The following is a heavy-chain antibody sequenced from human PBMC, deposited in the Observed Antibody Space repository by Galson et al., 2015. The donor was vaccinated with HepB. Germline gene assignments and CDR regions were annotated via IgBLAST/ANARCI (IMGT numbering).Heavy chain of an antibody. CDR3: ARGLRSGTDYYDSSGYLISSYVFDY. CDR1: GGSFSGYY. V-gene: IGHV4-34*01. Sequence: SETLSLTCAVYGGSFSGYYWSWIRQPPGKGLEWIGEINHSGSTNYNPSLKSRVTISVDTSKNQFSLKLSSVTAADTAVYYCARGLRSGTDYYDSSGYLISSYVFDYWGQGTLVTVSS. J-gene: IGHJ4*02. D-gene: IGHD3-22*01. CDR2: INHSGST.